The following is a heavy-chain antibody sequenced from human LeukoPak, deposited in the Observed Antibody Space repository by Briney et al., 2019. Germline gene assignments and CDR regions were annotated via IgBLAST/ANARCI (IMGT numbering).Heavy chain of an antibody. CDR1: GFTFSSYG. J-gene: IGHJ4*02. D-gene: IGHD1-26*01. CDR3: AKDRKSGSKKVYYFDY. V-gene: IGHV3-30*02. CDR2: IRYDGSNK. Sequence: QPGGSLRGSCAASGFTFSSYGMHWVRQAPGKGLEGVAFIRYDGSNKYYADSVKGRFTISRDNSKNTLYLQMNSLRAEDTAVYYCAKDRKSGSKKVYYFDYWGQGTLVTVSS.